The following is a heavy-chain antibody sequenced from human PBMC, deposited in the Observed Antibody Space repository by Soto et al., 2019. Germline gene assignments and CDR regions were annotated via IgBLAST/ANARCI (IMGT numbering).Heavy chain of an antibody. D-gene: IGHD5-12*01. CDR3: ARGVGYAGVDY. J-gene: IGHJ4*02. CDR1: GGSFSAYY. V-gene: IGHV4-34*01. Sequence: QVQLQQWGAGLLKPSETLSLTCAVYGGSFSAYYWSWIRQPPGTGLEWIGEINHSGSTTYNPSLKSRVTISVDRSKNQFSLKLSSVTAADTALYYCARGVGYAGVDYWGQGTLVTVSS. CDR2: INHSGST.